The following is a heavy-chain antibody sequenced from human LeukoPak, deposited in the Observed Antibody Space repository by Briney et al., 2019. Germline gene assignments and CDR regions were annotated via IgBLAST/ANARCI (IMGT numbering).Heavy chain of an antibody. J-gene: IGHJ4*02. D-gene: IGHD4-17*01. Sequence: GGSLRLSCAASGFTFADYGMSWVRQAPGKGLEWVSSISSSSSYIKYADSVKGRFTISRDNAKNSLYLQMNSLRAEDTAVYYCAKERVGDYPTDFDYWGQGTLVTVSS. CDR3: AKERVGDYPTDFDY. V-gene: IGHV3-21*01. CDR2: ISSSSSYI. CDR1: GFTFADYG.